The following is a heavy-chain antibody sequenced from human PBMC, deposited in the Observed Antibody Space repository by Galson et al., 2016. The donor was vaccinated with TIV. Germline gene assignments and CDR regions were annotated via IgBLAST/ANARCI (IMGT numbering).Heavy chain of an antibody. CDR1: GFTFSNHV. J-gene: IGHJ4*02. V-gene: IGHV3-30-3*01. CDR3: VRDMQWLVFDH. CDR2: VAYDGSNK. D-gene: IGHD6-19*01. Sequence: SLRLSCAGSGFTFSNHVMHWVRQAPGKGPAWVAVVAYDGSNKFYTDSVKGRFTISRDNSKNTQFLQMNSLRSEDTGIYYCVRDMQWLVFDHWGQGILVTVSS.